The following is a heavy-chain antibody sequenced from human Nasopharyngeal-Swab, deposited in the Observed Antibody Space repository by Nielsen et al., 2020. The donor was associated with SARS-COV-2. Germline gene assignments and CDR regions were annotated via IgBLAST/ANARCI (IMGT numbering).Heavy chain of an antibody. D-gene: IGHD3-9*01. CDR3: AKDYYDTLAGYYGPDF. CDR2: ISSDGSNK. Sequence: GESLKISCEASGFSFSSYGMHWVRQAPGKGLEWVTVISSDGSNKYYADSVKCRFTISRDNSKNTLYLLMSSLRAEDTAVYYCAKDYYDTLAGYYGPDFWGQGTLVTVSS. CDR1: GFSFSSYG. V-gene: IGHV3-30*18. J-gene: IGHJ4*02.